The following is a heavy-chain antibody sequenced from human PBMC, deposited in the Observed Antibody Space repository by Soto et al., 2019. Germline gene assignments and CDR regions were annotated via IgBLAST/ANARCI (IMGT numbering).Heavy chain of an antibody. V-gene: IGHV1-8*01. D-gene: IGHD1-26*01. J-gene: IGHJ4*02. CDR2: MQPSTGRT. CDR3: ARGVSAGVDY. CDR1: GYSFTSLD. Sequence: SVKVSCKASGYSFTSLDINWVRQTAGQGLEWMGWMQPSTGRTGYAQKFQGRVTMTRDTSINTAYMELTTLTSDDTAFYYCARGVSAGVDYWGQGTLVTVSS.